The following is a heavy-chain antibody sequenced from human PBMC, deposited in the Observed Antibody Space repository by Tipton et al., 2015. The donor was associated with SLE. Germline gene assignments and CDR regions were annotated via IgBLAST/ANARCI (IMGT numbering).Heavy chain of an antibody. V-gene: IGHV4-59*08. CDR1: GASFSGYY. J-gene: IGHJ3*02. CDR2: LSDIGRT. Sequence: TLSLTCTVSGASFSGYYWSWIRQPPGKGLEWIGYLSDIGRTNYKSSLRSRVTISVDTSRNLLSLKVTSVTAADTAVYYCARQRDLYAFDIWGQGTMVIVSS. CDR3: ARQRDLYAFDI.